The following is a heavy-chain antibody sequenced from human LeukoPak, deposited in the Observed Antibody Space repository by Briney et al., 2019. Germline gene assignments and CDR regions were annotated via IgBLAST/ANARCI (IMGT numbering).Heavy chain of an antibody. D-gene: IGHD2-2*01. CDR1: GDRVSSNSAA. V-gene: IGHV6-1*01. Sequence: SQTLSLTCVISGDRVSSNSAAWNWIRQSPSRGLEWLGRTYYRSKWHYDYAESVRRRITVNPGTSKNQFSLQLNSVTPEDTAVYYCARQSSTDYYYYGLNVWGQGTTVAVSS. J-gene: IGHJ6*02. CDR2: TYYRSKWHY. CDR3: ARQSSTDYYYYGLNV.